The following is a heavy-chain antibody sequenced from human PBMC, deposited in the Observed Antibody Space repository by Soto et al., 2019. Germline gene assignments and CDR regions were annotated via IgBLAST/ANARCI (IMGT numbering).Heavy chain of an antibody. V-gene: IGHV3-21*01. D-gene: IGHD3-10*01. Sequence: EVQLVESGGGLVKPGGSLRLSCAASGFTFSSYSMNWVRQAPGKGLEWVSSISSSSSYIYYADSVKGRFTIARDNAKNSLDLQMNSLRAEDTAVYYCARYRHYYGSGSYYNDYWGQGTLVTVSS. CDR1: GFTFSSYS. CDR2: ISSSSSYI. J-gene: IGHJ4*02. CDR3: ARYRHYYGSGSYYNDY.